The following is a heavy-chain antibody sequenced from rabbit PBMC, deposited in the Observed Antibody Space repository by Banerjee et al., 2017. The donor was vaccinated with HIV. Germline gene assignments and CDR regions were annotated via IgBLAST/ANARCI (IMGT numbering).Heavy chain of an antibody. CDR3: VRDLYATSSGYDDL. CDR2: IYTGSGAT. J-gene: IGHJ6*01. CDR1: GLDFSSSFW. D-gene: IGHD1-1*01. V-gene: IGHV1S45*01. Sequence: QQQLEESGGGLVKPGGSLTLTCKASGLDFSSSFWICWVRQAPGKGLEWVGCIYTGSGATYDANWGNGRCTIAKTAATTVTLQMTSLTAADTATYFCVRDLYATSSGYDDLWGPGTLVTVS.